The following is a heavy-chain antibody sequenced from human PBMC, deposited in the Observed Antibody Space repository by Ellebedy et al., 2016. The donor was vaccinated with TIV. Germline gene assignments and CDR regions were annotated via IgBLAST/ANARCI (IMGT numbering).Heavy chain of an antibody. CDR3: AKDPDSSSWSFGGYYYYGMDV. CDR2: IIPILGIA. D-gene: IGHD6-13*01. J-gene: IGHJ6*02. Sequence: AASVKVSCKASGCTFSSYAISWVRQAPGQGLEWMGRIIPILGIANYAQKFQGRVTIAADKSTSTAYMELRRLRSEDTAVYYCAKDPDSSSWSFGGYYYYGMDVWGQGTTVTVSS. V-gene: IGHV1-69*04. CDR1: GCTFSSYA.